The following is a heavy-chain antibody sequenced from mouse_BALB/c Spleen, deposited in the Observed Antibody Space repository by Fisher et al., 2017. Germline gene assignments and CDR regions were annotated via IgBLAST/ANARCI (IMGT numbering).Heavy chain of an antibody. CDR3: ARGGSSYDYYAMDY. J-gene: IGHJ4*01. Sequence: VRFTISRDNAKNTLYLQMSSLKSEDTAMYYCARGGSSYDYYAMDYWGQGTSVTVSS. V-gene: IGHV5-6-3*01. D-gene: IGHD1-1*01.